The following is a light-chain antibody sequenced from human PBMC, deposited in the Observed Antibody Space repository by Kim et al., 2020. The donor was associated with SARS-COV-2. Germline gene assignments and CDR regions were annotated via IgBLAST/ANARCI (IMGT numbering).Light chain of an antibody. CDR3: QQRYNWPLT. CDR2: ETS. V-gene: IGKV3-11*01. J-gene: IGKJ4*01. CDR1: QSVGNS. Sequence: LYPGERATLSCRASQSVGNSLAWFQQKPGQAPRLLIFETSNRATGIPARFSGSGSGTAFTLTISSLEPEDFAVYYCQQRYNWPLTFGGGTKVDIK.